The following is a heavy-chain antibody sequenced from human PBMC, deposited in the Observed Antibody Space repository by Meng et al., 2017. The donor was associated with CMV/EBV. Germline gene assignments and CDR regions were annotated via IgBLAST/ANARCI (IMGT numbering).Heavy chain of an antibody. J-gene: IGHJ4*02. V-gene: IGHV4-30-4*08. CDR3: ARVMGPNRTPYYFDY. CDR2: IYYSGST. CDR1: GGSISSGDYY. D-gene: IGHD1-14*01. Sequence: GWGPGRVTPSRPLSPPCPSSGGSISSGDYYWSWIRQPPGKGLEWIGYIYYSGSTYYNPSLKSRVTISVDTSKNQFSLKLSSVTAADTAVYYCARVMGPNRTPYYFDYWGQGTLVTVSS.